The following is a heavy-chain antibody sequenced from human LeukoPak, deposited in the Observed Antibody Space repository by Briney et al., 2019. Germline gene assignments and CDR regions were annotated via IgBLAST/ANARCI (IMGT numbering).Heavy chain of an antibody. V-gene: IGHV3-48*01. CDR3: ARDHHRRHYDSQARDTFDI. J-gene: IGHJ3*02. CDR2: ISSSSSTI. D-gene: IGHD3-22*01. Sequence: GGSLRLSCAASGFTFSSYSINWVRQAPGKGLEWVSYISSSSSTIYYADSVKGRFTISRDNAKNSLYLQMNSPRAEDTAVYYCARDHHRRHYDSQARDTFDIWGQGTMVTVSS. CDR1: GFTFSSYS.